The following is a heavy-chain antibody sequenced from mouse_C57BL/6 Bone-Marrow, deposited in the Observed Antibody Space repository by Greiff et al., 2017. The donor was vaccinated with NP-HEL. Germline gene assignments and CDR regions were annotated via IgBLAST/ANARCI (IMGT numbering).Heavy chain of an antibody. J-gene: IGHJ1*03. CDR3: ARSYYGSSHWYFDV. CDR2: IYPRDGST. Sequence: VQLQQSGPELVKPGASVKLSCKASGYNFTSYDINWVKQRPGQGLEWIGWIYPRDGSTKYNEKSKGKATLTVDTSSSTAYMELHSLTPEDSAVYFCARSYYGSSHWYFDVWGTGTTVTVSS. D-gene: IGHD1-1*01. V-gene: IGHV1-85*01. CDR1: GYNFTSYD.